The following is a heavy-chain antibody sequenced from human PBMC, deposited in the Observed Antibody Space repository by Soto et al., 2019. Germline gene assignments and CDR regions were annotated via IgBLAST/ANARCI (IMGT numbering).Heavy chain of an antibody. V-gene: IGHV4-31*03. CDR1: GGSISSGGYY. CDR3: XXXRAGFFWSGRRDNWFDP. CDR2: IYYSGST. J-gene: IGHJ5*02. Sequence: QVQLQESGPGLVKPSQTLSLTCTVSGGSISSGGYYWSWIRRHPGKGLEWIGYIYYSGSTYYNPSLKSRVTIAVDTSKSQFSLKLSSVTAADTAVYYCXXXRAGFFWSGRRDNWFDPWGQGTLVT. D-gene: IGHD3-3*01.